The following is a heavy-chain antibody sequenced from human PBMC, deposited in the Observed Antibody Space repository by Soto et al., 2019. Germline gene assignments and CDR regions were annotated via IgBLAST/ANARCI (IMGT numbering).Heavy chain of an antibody. D-gene: IGHD2-2*01. CDR2: IYWDDDK. V-gene: IGHV2-5*02. CDR1: GLSLSSSGVG. J-gene: IGHJ4*02. Sequence: QITLKESGPALVKPTQTLTLTCTFSGLSLSSSGVGVGWIRQPPGKALEWLALIYWDDDKRYSPSLRSRLTITKDTSKNQVVLTMTNMDPVDTATYYCAHTKGYCSSTSCKDAKGGFDYWGQGTLVTVSS. CDR3: AHTKGYCSSTSCKDAKGGFDY.